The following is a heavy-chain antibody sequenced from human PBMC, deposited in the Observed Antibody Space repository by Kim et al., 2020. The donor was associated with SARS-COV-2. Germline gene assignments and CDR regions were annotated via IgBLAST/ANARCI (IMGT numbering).Heavy chain of an antibody. CDR3: AKDLDYYGSGSYYFPIDY. D-gene: IGHD3-10*01. V-gene: IGHV3-23*01. J-gene: IGHJ4*02. CDR1: GFTFSSHA. Sequence: GGSLRLSCAASGFTFSSHAMSWVRQAPGKGLEWVSAISGSGGSTYYADSVKGRFTISRDNSKNTLYLQMNSLRAEDTAVYYCAKDLDYYGSGSYYFPIDYWGQGTLVTVSS. CDR2: ISGSGGST.